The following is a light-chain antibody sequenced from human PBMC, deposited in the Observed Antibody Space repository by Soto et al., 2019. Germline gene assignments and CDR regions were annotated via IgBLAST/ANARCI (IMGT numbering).Light chain of an antibody. Sequence: DIVMTQTALSLSVTPGQPASISCRSSQSLLYSDGKTYLCWYLQKPGQPPQLLIHELTNRFSGVSDRFSASGSGTDFTLEISRVEAEDVGIYYCMQSLQLPLTFGGGTKLEIK. CDR1: QSLLYSDGKTY. J-gene: IGKJ4*01. CDR2: ELT. CDR3: MQSLQLPLT. V-gene: IGKV2D-29*01.